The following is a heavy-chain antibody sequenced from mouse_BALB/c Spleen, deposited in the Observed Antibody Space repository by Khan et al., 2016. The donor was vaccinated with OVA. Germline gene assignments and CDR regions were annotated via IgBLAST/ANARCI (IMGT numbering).Heavy chain of an antibody. J-gene: IGHJ3*01. D-gene: IGHD4-1*01. CDR3: ASHLTGSFAY. Sequence: EVELVESGGDLVKPGGSLKLSCAAYGFTFSSYGMSWVRQTPDKRLEWVATISSDGSYTYYPDSVKGRFTISRDNVKNTLYLQMSSLKSEDTAMYYCASHLTGSFAYWGQGTLVTVSA. CDR2: ISSDGSYT. CDR1: GFTFSSYG. V-gene: IGHV5-6*01.